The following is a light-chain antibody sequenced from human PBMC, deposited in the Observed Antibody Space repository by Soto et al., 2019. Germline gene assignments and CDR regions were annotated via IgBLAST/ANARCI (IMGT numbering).Light chain of an antibody. CDR2: ELY. CDR1: QSLLHCDGKSY. CDR3: TQGVRGVS. Sequence: DLVMTQTPLSLSVTPGQPASISCKSSQSLLHCDGKSYLYWYLQKPGQSPQLLIYELYSRFSGLPGRFRRDWPPTYCTLTSSRAEAEEVGVGYSTQGVRGVSCGKGTKVEIK. V-gene: IGKV2-29*01. J-gene: IGKJ4*01.